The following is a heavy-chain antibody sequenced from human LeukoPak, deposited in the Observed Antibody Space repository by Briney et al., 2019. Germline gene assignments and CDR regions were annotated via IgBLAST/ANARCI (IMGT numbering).Heavy chain of an antibody. V-gene: IGHV4-34*01. CDR1: GGSFSGYS. J-gene: IGHJ5*02. CDR3: ARYCSSTSCERGFDP. CDR2: INHSGST. D-gene: IGHD2-2*01. Sequence: SETLSLTCAVYGGSFSGYSWSWFGHPPGKGLNGLGKINHSGSTNYNPSLKSRVTISVDTSKNQFSLKLSSVTAADTAVYYCARYCSSTSCERGFDPWGQGTLVTVSS.